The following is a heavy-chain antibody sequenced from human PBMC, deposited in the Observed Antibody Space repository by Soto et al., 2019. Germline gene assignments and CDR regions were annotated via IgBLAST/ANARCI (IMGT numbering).Heavy chain of an antibody. D-gene: IGHD3-10*01. CDR2: IYWDDDK. Sequence: QITLKESGPTLVKPTQTLTLTCTFSGFSLSTSGVGVGWIRQPPGKALEWLELIYWDDDKRYSPSLKSRLTITKDDSKNQVVLTMNNMHPVDTATDYCAQYRRGYYYGSGRVACWGQGTLVTVSS. CDR1: GFSLSTSGVG. J-gene: IGHJ4*02. V-gene: IGHV2-5*02. CDR3: AQYRRGYYYGSGRVAC.